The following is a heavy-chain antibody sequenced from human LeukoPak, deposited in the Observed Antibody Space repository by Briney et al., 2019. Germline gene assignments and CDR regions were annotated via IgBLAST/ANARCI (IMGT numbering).Heavy chain of an antibody. D-gene: IGHD3-22*01. CDR2: ITGDGQRA. CDR3: AKHLYFDSGGSNF. CDR1: GFTFSSYW. Sequence: GGFLRLSCAASGFTFSSYWTSWVRQAPGKGLEWVSSITGDGQRAHHADSVRGRFTISRDNSKSTLYLQMNSLRAEDTAVYYCAKHLYFDSGGSNFWGLGTLVTVSS. V-gene: IGHV3-23*01. J-gene: IGHJ4*02.